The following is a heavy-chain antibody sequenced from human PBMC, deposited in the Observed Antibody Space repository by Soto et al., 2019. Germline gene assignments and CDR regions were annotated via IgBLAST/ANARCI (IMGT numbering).Heavy chain of an antibody. CDR2: IYYSGST. D-gene: IGHD3-22*01. CDR1: GGSISSSSYY. CDR3: ARPRGGSSGSPGHYYYGMDV. Sequence: PSETLSLTCTVSGGSISSSSYYWGWIRQPPGKGLEWIGSIYYSGSTYYNPSLKSRFTISRDNSKNTLYLQMGSLRVEDMAVYYCARPRGGSSGSPGHYYYGMDVWGQGTTVTVSS. V-gene: IGHV4-39*01. J-gene: IGHJ6*02.